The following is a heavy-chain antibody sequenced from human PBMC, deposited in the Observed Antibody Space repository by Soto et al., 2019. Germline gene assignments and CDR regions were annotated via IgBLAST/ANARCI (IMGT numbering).Heavy chain of an antibody. Sequence: SVKVSCKASGFTFSSSAVQWVRQARGQRLEWIGKIVVGSGNANYAQKFQERVTITRDMSTSTAYMELSSLRSEDTAFYYCAAFDPGPMGFDPWGQGTLVTVSS. D-gene: IGHD3-9*01. CDR3: AAFDPGPMGFDP. J-gene: IGHJ5*02. CDR2: IVVGSGNA. V-gene: IGHV1-58*01. CDR1: GFTFSSSA.